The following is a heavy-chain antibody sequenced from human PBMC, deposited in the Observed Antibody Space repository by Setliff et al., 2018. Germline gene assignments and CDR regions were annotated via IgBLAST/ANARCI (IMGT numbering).Heavy chain of an antibody. D-gene: IGHD3-10*01. CDR1: GGSLGSNPSF. CDR2: MYYNGDT. J-gene: IGHJ6*03. Sequence: SETLSLTCTVSGGSLGSNPSFWGWVRQPPGKGLEWIGSMYYNGDTYYNPSLKSQVTMSVDTSRNRFSLKLSSVTAADTAVYYCARHVGIRGRGYNYYYYYMDVWGKGTTVTVSS. CDR3: ARHVGIRGRGYNYYYYYMDV. V-gene: IGHV4-39*01.